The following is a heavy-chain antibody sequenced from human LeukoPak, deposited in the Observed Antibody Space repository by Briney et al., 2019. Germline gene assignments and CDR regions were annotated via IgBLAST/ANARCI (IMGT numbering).Heavy chain of an antibody. CDR3: ARSDYGDWVAY. Sequence: GASVKVSCKASGYTFTSYYMHWVRQARGQGLEWMGIINPSGGSTSYAQKFQGRVTMTRDTSTSTVYMELSSLRSEDTAVYYCARSDYGDWVAYWGQGTLVTVSS. CDR2: INPSGGST. J-gene: IGHJ4*02. CDR1: GYTFTSYY. D-gene: IGHD4-17*01. V-gene: IGHV1-46*01.